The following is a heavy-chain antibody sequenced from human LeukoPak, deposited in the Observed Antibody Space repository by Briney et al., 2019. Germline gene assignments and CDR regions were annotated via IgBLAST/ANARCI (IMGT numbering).Heavy chain of an antibody. V-gene: IGHV3-23*01. CDR3: AKGPLPYDSSGYSNY. J-gene: IGHJ4*02. CDR1: GFTFSSYA. D-gene: IGHD3-22*01. Sequence: GGSLRLSCAASGFTFSSYAMSWVRQAPGKGLEWVSAISGSGGSTYYADSVKGRFTISRDNSKNTLYLQMNNLRAEDTAVYYCAKGPLPYDSSGYSNYWGQGTLVTVSS. CDR2: ISGSGGST.